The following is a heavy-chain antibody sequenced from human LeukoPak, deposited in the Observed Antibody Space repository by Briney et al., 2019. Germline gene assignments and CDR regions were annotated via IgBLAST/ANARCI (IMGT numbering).Heavy chain of an antibody. J-gene: IGHJ5*02. CDR2: IYYSGST. D-gene: IGHD6-13*01. V-gene: IGHV4-59*08. Sequence: SETLSLTCAASGGSISSYSWSWIRQPPGKGLEWIGYIYYSGSTNYNPSLKSRVTISVDTSKTQFSLKLSSVTAADTAVYYCARHRGIAAAGANWFDPWGQGTLVTVSS. CDR3: ARHRGIAAAGANWFDP. CDR1: GGSISSYS.